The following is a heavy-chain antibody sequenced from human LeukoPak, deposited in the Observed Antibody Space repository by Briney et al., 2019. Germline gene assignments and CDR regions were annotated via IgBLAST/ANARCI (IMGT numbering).Heavy chain of an antibody. CDR2: INQGVSEK. V-gene: IGHV3-7*04. CDR1: GFTFSTYW. D-gene: IGHD3-22*01. J-gene: IGHJ4*02. Sequence: PGGSLRLSCAASGFTFSTYWMSWVRQAPGKGLEWVANINQGVSEKYYVDSVKGLFTISRDNAKNSLYLQMNSLRAEDTAVYYCARIYDNSGYYDYWGQGTLVTVSS. CDR3: ARIYDNSGYYDY.